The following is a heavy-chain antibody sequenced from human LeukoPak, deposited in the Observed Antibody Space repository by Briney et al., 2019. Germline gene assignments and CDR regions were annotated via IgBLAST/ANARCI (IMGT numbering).Heavy chain of an antibody. CDR1: GYTFTGYY. J-gene: IGHJ4*02. CDR2: INPNSGGT. D-gene: IGHD5/OR15-5a*01. Sequence: ASVKVSCKASGYTFTGYYLHWVRQAPGQRLEWMGWINPNSGGTNYAQKFQGRATMTRDTSISSVYMELNRLVSDDTAVYYCARGKVLSDWGQGTLVTVSS. V-gene: IGHV1-2*02. CDR3: ARGKVLSD.